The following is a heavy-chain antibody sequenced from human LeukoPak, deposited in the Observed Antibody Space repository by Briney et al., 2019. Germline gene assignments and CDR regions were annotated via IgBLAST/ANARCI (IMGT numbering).Heavy chain of an antibody. D-gene: IGHD3-22*01. CDR3: AREGWYYDSSGNYYYMDV. V-gene: IGHV3-21*01. CDR2: ISSSSSYI. Sequence: GGSLRLSCAASGFTFSSYSMNWVRQAPGKGLEWVSSISSSSSYIYYADSVKSRFTISRDNAKNSLYLQMNSLRAEDTAVYYCAREGWYYDSSGNYYYMDVWGKGTTVTVSS. J-gene: IGHJ6*03. CDR1: GFTFSSYS.